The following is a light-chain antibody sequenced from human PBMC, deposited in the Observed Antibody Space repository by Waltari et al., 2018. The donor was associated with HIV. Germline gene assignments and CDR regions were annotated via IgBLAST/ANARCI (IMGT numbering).Light chain of an antibody. CDR3: QQYDNWPPLT. J-gene: IGKJ4*01. CDR1: QSVSSN. Sequence: EIVMTQSPATLSVSPGDRATLSCRASQSVSSNLAWYQQNPGQTPRLLIYGASTRATGIPARFSGGGSGTEFTLTISSLQSEDFAVYYCQQYDNWPPLTFGGGTKVEIK. CDR2: GAS. V-gene: IGKV3-15*01.